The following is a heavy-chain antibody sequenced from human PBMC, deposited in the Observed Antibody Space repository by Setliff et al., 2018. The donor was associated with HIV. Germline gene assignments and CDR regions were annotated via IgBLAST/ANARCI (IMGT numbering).Heavy chain of an antibody. CDR3: ASMWKVGA. Sequence: SETLSLTCAVYGGSFSGYSWGWIRQPPGKGLEWIGEINHSGSTNYNPSLKSRVTISVDTSKNQFSLKLSSVTAEDTAVYFCASMWKVGAWGRGTLVTVSS. J-gene: IGHJ5*02. CDR2: INHSGST. D-gene: IGHD1-26*01. V-gene: IGHV4-34*01. CDR1: GGSFSGYS.